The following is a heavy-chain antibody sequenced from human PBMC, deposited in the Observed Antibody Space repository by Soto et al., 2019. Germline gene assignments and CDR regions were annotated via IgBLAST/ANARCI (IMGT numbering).Heavy chain of an antibody. J-gene: IGHJ4*02. D-gene: IGHD2-15*01. CDR3: ARDGGAY. V-gene: IGHV3-30-3*01. CDR2: MSYDGSNK. Sequence: VQLVESGGGVVQPGRSLRLSCAASGFTFSSYAMHWVRRAPGKGLEWMAVMSYDGSNKYYADSVKGRFTISRDNSKITLYLQMICLRPEDTAQYYCARDGGAYWGQGTLVIVSS. CDR1: GFTFSSYA.